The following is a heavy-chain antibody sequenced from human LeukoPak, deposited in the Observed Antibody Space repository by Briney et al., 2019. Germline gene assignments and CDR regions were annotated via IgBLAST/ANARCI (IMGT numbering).Heavy chain of an antibody. CDR2: INPNSGGT. Sequence: ASVKVSCKASGYTFTGYYMHWVRQAPGQGLEWMGWINPNSGGTNYAQKFQGRVTMTRDTSISTAYMELSRLRSDDTAVYYCARVLRYFDWLPKSYYYYGMDVWGQGTAVTVSS. J-gene: IGHJ6*02. V-gene: IGHV1-2*02. D-gene: IGHD3-9*01. CDR3: ARVLRYFDWLPKSYYYYGMDV. CDR1: GYTFTGYY.